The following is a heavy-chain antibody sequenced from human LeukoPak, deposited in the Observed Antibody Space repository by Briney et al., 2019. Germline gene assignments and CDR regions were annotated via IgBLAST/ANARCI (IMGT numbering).Heavy chain of an antibody. CDR2: INHSGST. D-gene: IGHD6-19*01. CDR3: ARGVAVAADYFDY. V-gene: IGHV4-34*01. J-gene: IGHJ4*02. CDR1: GGSFSGYY. Sequence: SETLSLTCAVYGGSFSGYYWSWIRQPPGKGLEWIGEINHSGSTNYNPSLKSRVTISVDTSKNQFSLKLSSVTAADTAVYYCARGVAVAADYFDYWGQGTLVTVSS.